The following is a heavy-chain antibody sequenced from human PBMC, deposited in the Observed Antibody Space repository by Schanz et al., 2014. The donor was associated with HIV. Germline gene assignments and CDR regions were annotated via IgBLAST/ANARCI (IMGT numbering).Heavy chain of an antibody. CDR2: IWYDGSNK. J-gene: IGHJ6*02. CDR3: ANTEFPYSSSSDYYYGIDV. Sequence: QVQLVESGGGVVQPGRSLRLSCAASGFTFRSYGMHWVRQAPGKGLEWVAVIWYDGSNKYYADSVKGRFTISRDNSKNTLYLQMNSLRAEDTAVYFCANTEFPYSSSSDYYYGIDVWGQGTTVTVSS. V-gene: IGHV3-33*06. D-gene: IGHD6-6*01. CDR1: GFTFRSYG.